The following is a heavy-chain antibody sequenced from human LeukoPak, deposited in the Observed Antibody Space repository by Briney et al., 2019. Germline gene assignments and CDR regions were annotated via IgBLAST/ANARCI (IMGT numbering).Heavy chain of an antibody. V-gene: IGHV4-38-2*01. Sequence: PSETLFLTCAVSGYSISSGYYWAWIRQPPGKGLEWLGRLYHNGSTYYNSSLKSRVPISVDKPKKQFSLKPSSWPAADIAVYYCARRAYDFWSGYFLDYWGQGTLVTVSS. CDR3: ARRAYDFWSGYFLDY. CDR1: GYSISSGYY. D-gene: IGHD3-3*01. J-gene: IGHJ4*02. CDR2: LYHNGST.